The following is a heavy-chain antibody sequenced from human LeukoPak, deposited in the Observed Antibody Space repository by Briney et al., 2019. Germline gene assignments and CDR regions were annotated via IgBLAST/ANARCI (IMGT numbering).Heavy chain of an antibody. CDR3: AELGITMIGGV. J-gene: IGHJ6*04. CDR2: IQYDGSNE. D-gene: IGHD3-10*02. CDR1: GFTFSSYG. V-gene: IGHV3-30*02. Sequence: GGSLRLSCAASGFTFSSYGMHWVRQAPGKGLEWVAYIQYDGSNEQYADSVKGRFSISRDSSKNILYLQMNSLRAEDTAVYYCAELGITMIGGVWGKGTTVTISS.